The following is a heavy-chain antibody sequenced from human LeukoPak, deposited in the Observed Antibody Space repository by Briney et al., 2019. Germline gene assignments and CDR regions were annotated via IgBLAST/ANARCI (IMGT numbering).Heavy chain of an antibody. V-gene: IGHV4-61*02. J-gene: IGHJ4*02. CDR1: GGSISSSSHY. Sequence: SETLSLTCTVSGGSISSSSHYWSWIRQPAGKGLEWIGRIYTSGSTDYNPSLKSRVTISADTSKNQFSLKLSSVTAADTAVYYCARGGSYVDYWGQGTLVTVSS. CDR2: IYTSGST. CDR3: ARGGSYVDY. D-gene: IGHD1-26*01.